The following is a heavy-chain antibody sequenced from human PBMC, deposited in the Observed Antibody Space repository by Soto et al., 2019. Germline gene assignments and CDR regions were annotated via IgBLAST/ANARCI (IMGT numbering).Heavy chain of an antibody. V-gene: IGHV4-39*01. Sequence: XGTLSLTCTASGGSISGSKYYWGWIRQPPGKGLEWIGSIYYSGSTYYNPSLKSRVSISVDTSKNQFSLKLSSVTAADTAVYYCARRGGRYCSSSSCYPYGMDVWGQGTTVTVSS. CDR2: IYYSGST. J-gene: IGHJ6*02. CDR1: GGSISGSKYY. CDR3: ARRGGRYCSSSSCYPYGMDV. D-gene: IGHD2-2*01.